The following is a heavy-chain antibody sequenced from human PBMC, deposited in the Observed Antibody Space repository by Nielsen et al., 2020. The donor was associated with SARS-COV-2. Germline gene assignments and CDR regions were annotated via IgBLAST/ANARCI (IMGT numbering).Heavy chain of an antibody. V-gene: IGHV5-10-1*01. CDR1: GYSFTSYW. Sequence: GESLKISCKGSGYSFTSYWISWVRQMPGKGLEWMGRIDPSDSYTNYSPSFQGHVTISADKSISTAYLQWSSLKASDTAMYYCARRGGSGYDFYYYYGMDVWSQGTTVTVSS. J-gene: IGHJ6*02. CDR3: ARRGGSGYDFYYYYGMDV. D-gene: IGHD5-12*01. CDR2: IDPSDSYT.